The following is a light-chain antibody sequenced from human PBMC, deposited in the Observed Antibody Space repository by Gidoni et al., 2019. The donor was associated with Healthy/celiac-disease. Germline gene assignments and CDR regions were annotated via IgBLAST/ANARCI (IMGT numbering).Light chain of an antibody. V-gene: IGKV1-33*01. CDR2: DAS. CDR3: QQYDNLPYT. CDR1: QDISNY. Sequence: DIQMTQSPSSLSASVGERVTITCQASQDISNYLNWYQQKPGKAPKLLIYDASNLETGVPSRFSGSGSGRDFTFTISSLQPEDIATYYWQQYDNLPYTFGQGTKLEIK. J-gene: IGKJ2*01.